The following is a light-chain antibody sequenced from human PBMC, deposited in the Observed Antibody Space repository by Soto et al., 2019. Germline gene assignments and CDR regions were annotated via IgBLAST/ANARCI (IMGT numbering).Light chain of an antibody. Sequence: QSALTQPASVSGSSGQSITISCTGTSSDVGTYNSVFWYQQHPGKAPKLIIYDVNNRPSGVSNRFSGSKSGNTASLTISGLQAEDEADYFCSSPTSSTTLGFGGGTKLTVL. CDR2: DVN. CDR1: SSDVGTYNS. J-gene: IGLJ2*01. V-gene: IGLV2-14*03. CDR3: SSPTSSTTLG.